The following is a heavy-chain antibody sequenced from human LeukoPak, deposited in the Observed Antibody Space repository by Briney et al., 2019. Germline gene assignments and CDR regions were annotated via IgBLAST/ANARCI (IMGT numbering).Heavy chain of an antibody. CDR1: GGTFSSYA. J-gene: IGHJ5*02. CDR2: ISPSGGST. Sequence: ASVKVSCKASGGTFSSYAISWVRQAPGQGPEWMGVISPSGGSTTYAQKFQGRVTLTRDMSTSTDYLELSSLRSENTAVYYCARDNSVRDEAWWFNPWGQGTLVTVSS. D-gene: IGHD5-24*01. V-gene: IGHV1-46*01. CDR3: ARDNSVRDEAWWFNP.